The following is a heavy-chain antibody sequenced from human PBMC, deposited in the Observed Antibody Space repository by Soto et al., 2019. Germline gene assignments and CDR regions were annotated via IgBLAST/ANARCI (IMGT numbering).Heavy chain of an antibody. CDR1: GFTFSSYG. V-gene: IGHV3-30*18. Sequence: QVQLVESGGGVVQPGRSLRLSCAASGFTFSSYGMHWVRQAPGKGLEWVAVISYDGSNKYYADSVKGRFTISRDNSKNTLYLQMNSLRPEDTAVYYCAKVASGSHYWGQGTLVTVSS. J-gene: IGHJ4*02. D-gene: IGHD5-12*01. CDR3: AKVASGSHY. CDR2: ISYDGSNK.